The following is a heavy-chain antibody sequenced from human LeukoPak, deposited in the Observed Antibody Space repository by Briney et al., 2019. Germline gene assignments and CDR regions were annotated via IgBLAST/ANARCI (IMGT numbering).Heavy chain of an antibody. CDR3: ARHETAGQLAPDAFDI. CDR1: GDSFTNYW. Sequence: GESLKISCKGSGDSFTNYWIAWVRQMPGKGLEWMGIIYPGDSDTRYSPSFQGQVTISADKSISTAYLQWSSLKASDTAMYYCARHETAGQLAPDAFDIWGQGTMVTVSS. V-gene: IGHV5-51*01. J-gene: IGHJ3*02. CDR2: IYPGDSDT. D-gene: IGHD6-6*01.